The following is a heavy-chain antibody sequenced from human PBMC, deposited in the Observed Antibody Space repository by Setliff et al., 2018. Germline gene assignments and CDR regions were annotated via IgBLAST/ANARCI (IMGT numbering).Heavy chain of an antibody. CDR2: IWNDGSTK. CDR3: ARECYSSSWYGDYYYYYGMDV. D-gene: IGHD6-13*01. V-gene: IGHV3-33*01. Sequence: GGSLRLSCVASGFTFSNYGMHWVRQAPGKGLEWVALIWNDGSTKFYGDSVKGRFTISRDNSKNTLYLQMNSLRAEDTAVYYCARECYSSSWYGDYYYYYGMDVWGQGTTVTVSS. CDR1: GFTFSNYG. J-gene: IGHJ6*02.